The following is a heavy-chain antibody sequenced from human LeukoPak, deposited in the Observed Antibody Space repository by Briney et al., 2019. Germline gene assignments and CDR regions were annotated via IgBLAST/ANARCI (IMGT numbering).Heavy chain of an antibody. CDR1: GYTLTELS. CDR3: ATAHDISTGYRY. CDR2: FDPEDGET. J-gene: IGHJ4*02. Sequence: ASVKVSCKVSGYTLTELSMHWVRQAPGKGLEWMGGFDPEDGETIYAQKFQGRVTMTEDTSTDTAYMELSSLRSEDTAVYYCATAHDISTGYRYWGQGTLVTVSS. V-gene: IGHV1-24*01. D-gene: IGHD3-9*01.